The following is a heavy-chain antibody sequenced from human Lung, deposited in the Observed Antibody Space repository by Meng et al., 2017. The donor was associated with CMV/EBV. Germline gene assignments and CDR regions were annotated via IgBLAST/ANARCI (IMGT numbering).Heavy chain of an antibody. CDR3: ARDRYSGSSDAVDI. Sequence: GGSLRLXCAASGFTFSSYSMNWVRQAPGKGLEWVSSISSSSSYIYYADSVKGRFTISRDNAKNSLYLQMNSLRAEDTAVYYCARDRYSGSSDAVDIWGQGTMVTVSS. CDR1: GFTFSSYS. CDR2: ISSSSSYI. V-gene: IGHV3-21*01. J-gene: IGHJ3*02. D-gene: IGHD1-26*01.